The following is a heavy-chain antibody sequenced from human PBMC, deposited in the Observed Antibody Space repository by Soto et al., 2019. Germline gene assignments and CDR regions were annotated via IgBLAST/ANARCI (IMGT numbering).Heavy chain of an antibody. CDR3: AHRSRGYAYYFDQ. CDR2: IFWDDDK. V-gene: IGHV2-5*02. J-gene: IGHJ4*02. D-gene: IGHD5-12*01. CDR1: GFSLSTRGVG. Sequence: QITLKESGPTLVKPTQPLTLTCSFYGFSLSTRGVGVGWLRQPPGKALEWLALIFWDDDKWYSPSLSSRLTITEVNSKNQVLLIMTNMDPVETATYYCAHRSRGYAYYFDQWCQGTMVTVSS.